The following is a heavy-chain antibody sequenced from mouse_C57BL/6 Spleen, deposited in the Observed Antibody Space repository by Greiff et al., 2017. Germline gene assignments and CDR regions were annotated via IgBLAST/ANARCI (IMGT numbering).Heavy chain of an antibody. CDR1: GFSLTSYG. CDR2: IWSGGST. Sequence: VQLQQSGPGLVQPSQSLSITCTASGFSLTSYGVHWVRQSPGKGLEWLGVIWSGGSTDYNAAFISRLSISKDNSKSQVFFKMSSRQADDTAIYYCARNDGYYWYYAMDYWGQGTSVTVSS. CDR3: ARNDGYYWYYAMDY. D-gene: IGHD2-3*01. V-gene: IGHV2-2*01. J-gene: IGHJ4*01.